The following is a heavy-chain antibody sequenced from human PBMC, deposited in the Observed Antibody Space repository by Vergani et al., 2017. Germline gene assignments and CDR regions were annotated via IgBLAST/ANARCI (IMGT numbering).Heavy chain of an antibody. V-gene: IGHV4-39*01. CDR3: ARHQIGRYTEY. D-gene: IGHD1-14*01. CDR1: GDSITSRLDY. Sequence: QLQLQESGPGLVKPSETLSLTCSVSGDSITSRLDYWGWIRQTPGKGLEWIGSMYHSGTTYYNPSLKSRATLSVDKSKNQISLQVTSVTAADTAVYYCARHQIGRYTEYWGQGILVTVSS. CDR2: MYHSGTT. J-gene: IGHJ4*02.